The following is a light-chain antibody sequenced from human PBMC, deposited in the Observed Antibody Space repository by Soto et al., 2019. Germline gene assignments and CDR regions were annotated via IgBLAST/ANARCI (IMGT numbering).Light chain of an antibody. J-gene: IGKJ1*01. Sequence: DIQMTQSPSSLSASVGDRVTITCRPSQGIGNSLAWYQQKPGTVPKLLIHTASTLQSGVPSRFSGSGSGKDFTLTISSLQPEDVVTYYCQKYDSAPTFGPGTKVEIK. V-gene: IGKV1-27*01. CDR1: QGIGNS. CDR3: QKYDSAPT. CDR2: TAS.